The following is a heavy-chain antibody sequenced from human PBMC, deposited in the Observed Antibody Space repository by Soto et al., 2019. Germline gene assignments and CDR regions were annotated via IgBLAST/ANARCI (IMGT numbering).Heavy chain of an antibody. CDR2: INHSGST. J-gene: IGHJ4*02. Sequence: QVQLQQWGAGLLKPSETLSLTCAVYGGSFSGYYWSWIRQPPGKGLEWIGEINHSGSTNYNPSLKRRVTISVDTSKNQFSLKLSSVTAADTAVYYCARDSSGYFYFDYWGQGTLVTVSS. D-gene: IGHD3-22*01. CDR3: ARDSSGYFYFDY. V-gene: IGHV4-34*01. CDR1: GGSFSGYY.